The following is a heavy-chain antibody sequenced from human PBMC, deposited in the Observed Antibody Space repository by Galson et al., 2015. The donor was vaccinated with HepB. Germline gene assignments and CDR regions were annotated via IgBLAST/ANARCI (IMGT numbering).Heavy chain of an antibody. CDR3: ARDNNLPYHYYGMDV. J-gene: IGHJ6*02. Sequence: ETLSLTCTVSGGSISSSSYYWGWIRQPPEKGLEWIGSIYYSGSTYYNLYLKSRVTISVDTSKNQFSLKLRSVTAADTAVYCCARDNNLPYHYYGMDVWGQGTTVTVSS. CDR2: IYYSGST. D-gene: IGHD5-24*01. CDR1: GGSISSSSYY. V-gene: IGHV4-39*07.